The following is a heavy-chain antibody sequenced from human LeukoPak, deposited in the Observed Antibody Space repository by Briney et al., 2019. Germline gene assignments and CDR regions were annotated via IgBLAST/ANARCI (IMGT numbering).Heavy chain of an antibody. CDR1: GGSISIGGYS. J-gene: IGHJ6*02. CDR3: ARVHGDPYYYYGMDV. V-gene: IGHV4-30-2*01. D-gene: IGHD4-17*01. CDR2: IYHSGST. Sequence: PSQTLSLTCAVSGGSISIGGYSWSWIRQPPGKGLEWIGYIYHSGSTYYNPSLKSRVTISVDRSKNQFSLKLSSVTAADTAVYYCARVHGDPYYYYGMDVWGQGTTVTVSS.